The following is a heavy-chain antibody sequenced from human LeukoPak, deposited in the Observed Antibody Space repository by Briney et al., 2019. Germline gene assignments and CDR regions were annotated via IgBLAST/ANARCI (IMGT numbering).Heavy chain of an antibody. J-gene: IGHJ4*02. V-gene: IGHV1-69*05. CDR1: GGTFSSYA. CDR2: IIPIFGTA. Sequence: SVKVSCKASGGTFSSYAISWVRQAPGQGLEWMGRIIPIFGTANYAQKFQGRVTITTDGSTSTAYMELSSLRSEDTAVYYCASNYYGSGSLGYWGQGTLVTVSS. D-gene: IGHD3-10*01. CDR3: ASNYYGSGSLGY.